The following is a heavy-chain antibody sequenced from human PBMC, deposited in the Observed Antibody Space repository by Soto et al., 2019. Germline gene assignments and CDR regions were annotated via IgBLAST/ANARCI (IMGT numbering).Heavy chain of an antibody. CDR3: GPRGAVADPRGY. Sequence: QVQLQQWGAGLLKPSETLSLTCAVYGGSFSDFYWTWIRQPPGKGLEWIGEINHSGSTNCNPSLKSLVAISVDTSKNPFSLNLTSVPAADTAVYYCGPRGAVADPRGYWGQGTLVTVSS. D-gene: IGHD6-19*01. CDR2: INHSGST. J-gene: IGHJ4*02. CDR1: GGSFSDFY. V-gene: IGHV4-34*01.